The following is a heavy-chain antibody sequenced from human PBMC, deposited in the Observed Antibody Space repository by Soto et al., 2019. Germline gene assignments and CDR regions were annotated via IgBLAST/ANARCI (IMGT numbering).Heavy chain of an antibody. D-gene: IGHD3-10*01. CDR1: GFTFSSFW. V-gene: IGHV3-7*01. Sequence: GGSLRLSCVGSGFTFSSFWICWIRQTPGKGLEWVTNMNQDGSEIAYADSVKGRFTVSRDNAKNAVYLQMNSLTVEDTAVYFCARDVSYKRFEHWGQGALVTVSS. J-gene: IGHJ4*02. CDR3: ARDVSYKRFEH. CDR2: MNQDGSEI.